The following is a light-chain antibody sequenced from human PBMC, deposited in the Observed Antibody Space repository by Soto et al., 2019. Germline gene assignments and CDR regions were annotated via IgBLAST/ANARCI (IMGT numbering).Light chain of an antibody. CDR2: GAS. Sequence: EIEMTQSPATLSVSPGERATLSCRASQSISSELAWYQQKPGQPPRLLIYGASTMAAGVPARFTGSGSGSDFTLTISGLQAEDFAVYYCQQCHNLPLTFGQGTKLEI. CDR1: QSISSE. V-gene: IGKV3-15*01. CDR3: QQCHNLPLT. J-gene: IGKJ2*01.